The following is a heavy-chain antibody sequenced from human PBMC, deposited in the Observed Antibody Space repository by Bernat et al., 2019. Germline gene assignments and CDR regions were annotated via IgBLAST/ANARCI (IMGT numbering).Heavy chain of an antibody. CDR1: GFTFSGYE. J-gene: IGHJ4*02. D-gene: IGHD1-14*01. CDR2: ISSSGSTI. Sequence: EVQLVESGGGLVQPGGSLRLSCAASGFTFSGYEMNWVRQAPGKGLEWVSYISSSGSTIYYADSVNGRFTISRDNAKTSLYLQMNSLRAEATAVYYCARDQAGGLDYWGQGTLVTVSS. CDR3: ARDQAGGLDY. V-gene: IGHV3-48*03.